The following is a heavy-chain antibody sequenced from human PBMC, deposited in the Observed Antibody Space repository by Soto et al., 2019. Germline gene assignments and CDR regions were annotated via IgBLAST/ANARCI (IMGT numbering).Heavy chain of an antibody. CDR2: IYYTGKT. D-gene: IGHD2-2*01. V-gene: IGHV4-30-4*01. J-gene: IGHJ5*02. Sequence: SETLSLTCSVSGDYIHVGGYYWTWIRQRQGKGLGWMGYIYYTGKTYYNPSLERRLTMSVDRSKNQLSLRLTSVTAADTAVYFCGRDLTSNANCIDPWGQGTLVTVSS. CDR3: GRDLTSNANCIDP. CDR1: GDYIHVGGYY.